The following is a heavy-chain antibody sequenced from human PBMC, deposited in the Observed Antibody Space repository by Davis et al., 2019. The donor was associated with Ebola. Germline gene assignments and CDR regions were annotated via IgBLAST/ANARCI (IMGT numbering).Heavy chain of an antibody. J-gene: IGHJ5*02. V-gene: IGHV4-39*01. CDR2: IYYSGST. CDR1: GGSISSSNW. Sequence: PSETLSLTCAVSGGSISSSNWWRWVRQPPGKGLEWIGSIYYSGSTYYNPSLKSRVTISVDTSKNQFSLKLSSVTAADTAVYYCARHGVAVAGTGEWFDPWGQGTLVTVSS. D-gene: IGHD6-19*01. CDR3: ARHGVAVAGTGEWFDP.